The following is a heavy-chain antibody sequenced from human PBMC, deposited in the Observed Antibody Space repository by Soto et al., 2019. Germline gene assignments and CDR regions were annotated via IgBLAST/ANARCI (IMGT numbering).Heavy chain of an antibody. J-gene: IGHJ1*01. CDR1: GGSISSGGYS. CDR2: IYHSGST. V-gene: IGHV4-30-2*01. CDR3: ARAAGDCSGGSCYSVYFQH. Sequence: QLQLQESGSGLVKPSQTLSLTCAVSGGSISSGGYSWSWIRQPPGKGLEWIGYIYHSGSTYYNPSLKSRVTISVDRSKNQFSLKLSSVTAADTAVYYCARAAGDCSGGSCYSVYFQHWGQGTLVTVSS. D-gene: IGHD2-15*01.